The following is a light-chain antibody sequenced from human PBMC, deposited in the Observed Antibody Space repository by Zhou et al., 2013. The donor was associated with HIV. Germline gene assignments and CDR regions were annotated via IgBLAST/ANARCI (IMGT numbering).Light chain of an antibody. Sequence: DIEMTQSPSSLSASVGDRITITCRASQSVSRHLNWYQQTPGRAPKLLIYAASSLQSGVPSRFSGTGSGTDFTLTISSLQPEDFATYYCQQSYSAPYTFGQGTKLETK. J-gene: IGKJ2*01. CDR2: AAS. V-gene: IGKV1-39*01. CDR1: QSVSRH. CDR3: QQSYSAPYT.